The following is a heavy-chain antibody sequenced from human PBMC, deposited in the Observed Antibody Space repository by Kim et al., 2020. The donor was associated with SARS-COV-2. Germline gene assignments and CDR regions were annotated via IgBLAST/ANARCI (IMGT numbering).Heavy chain of an antibody. V-gene: IGHV3-11*05. D-gene: IGHD5-18*01. CDR1: GFTFSDYY. J-gene: IGHJ6*02. CDR2: ISSSSSYT. CDR3: ARDQKGVDTAMDRYYYGMDV. Sequence: GGSLRLSCAASGFTFSDYYMSWIRQAPGKGLEWVSYISSSSSYTNYADSVKGRFTISRDNAKNSLYLQMNSLRAEDTAVYYCARDQKGVDTAMDRYYYGMDVWGQGTTVTVSS.